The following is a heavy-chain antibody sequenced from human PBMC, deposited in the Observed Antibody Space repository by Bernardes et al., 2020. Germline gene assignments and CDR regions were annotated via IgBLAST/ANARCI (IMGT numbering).Heavy chain of an antibody. J-gene: IGHJ4*02. V-gene: IGHV3-23*01. Sequence: GGSLRLSCAASGFTFSSYAMSWVRQAPGKGLEWVSAISGSGGSTYYADSVKGRFTISRDNSKNTLYLQMNSLRAEDTAVYYCAKDLWGSSGPLRLFGYWGQGTLVTVSS. CDR1: GFTFSSYA. CDR2: ISGSGGST. D-gene: IGHD6-19*01. CDR3: AKDLWGSSGPLRLFGY.